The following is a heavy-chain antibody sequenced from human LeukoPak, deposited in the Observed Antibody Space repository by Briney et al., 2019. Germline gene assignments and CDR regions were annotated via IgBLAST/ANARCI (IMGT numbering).Heavy chain of an antibody. CDR2: ISSSGSTI. Sequence: PGGSLRLSCAASGFTFSSYEMNWVRQAPGKRLEWVSYISSSGSTIYYADSVKGRFTISRDNAKNSLYLQMNSLRAEDTAVYYCASPTGSSGYGWDYWGQGTLVTVSS. D-gene: IGHD3-22*01. CDR1: GFTFSSYE. V-gene: IGHV3-48*03. J-gene: IGHJ4*02. CDR3: ASPTGSSGYGWDY.